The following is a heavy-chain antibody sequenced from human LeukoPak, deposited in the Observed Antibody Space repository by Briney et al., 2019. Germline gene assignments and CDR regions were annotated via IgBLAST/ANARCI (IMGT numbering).Heavy chain of an antibody. CDR2: INPNSGGT. J-gene: IGHJ3*02. D-gene: IGHD3-16*02. V-gene: IGHV1-2*02. CDR3: ARDRLNYDYVWGSYPDAFDI. CDR1: GYTFTGYY. Sequence: GASVKVSCKASGYTFTGYYMHWARQPPGQGLEWMGWINPNSGGTNYAQKFQGRVTMTRDTSISTAYMELSRLRSDDTAVYYCARDRLNYDYVWGSYPDAFDIWGQGTMVTVSS.